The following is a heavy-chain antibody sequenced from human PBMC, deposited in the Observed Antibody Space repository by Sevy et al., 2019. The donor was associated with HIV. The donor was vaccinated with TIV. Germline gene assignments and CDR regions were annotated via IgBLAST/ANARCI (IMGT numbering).Heavy chain of an antibody. CDR1: GFTFSSYA. J-gene: IGHJ4*02. V-gene: IGHV3-23*01. CDR3: AKVGFGVVGATENDY. CDR2: ISGSGGST. D-gene: IGHD1-26*01. Sequence: GGSLRLSCAASGFTFSSYAMSWVRQAPGKGLEWVSAISGSGGSTYYADSVKGRFTISRDNSKNTLYLQMNSLRAEDTAGYYCAKVGFGVVGATENDYWVQGTLVTVSS.